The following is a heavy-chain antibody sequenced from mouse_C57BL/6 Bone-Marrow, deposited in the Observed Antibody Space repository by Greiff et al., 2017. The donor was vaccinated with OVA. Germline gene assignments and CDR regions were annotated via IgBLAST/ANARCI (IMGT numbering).Heavy chain of an antibody. CDR2: ISYDGSN. CDR3: AREDDYPYYYAMDY. Sequence: VQLQQSGPGLVKPSQSLSLTCSVTGYSITSGYYWNWIRQFPGNKLEWMGYISYDGSNNYNPSLKNRISITRDTSKNQFFLKLNSVTTEDTATDYCAREDDYPYYYAMDYWGQGTSVTVSS. CDR1: GYSITSGYY. J-gene: IGHJ4*01. D-gene: IGHD2-4*01. V-gene: IGHV3-6*01.